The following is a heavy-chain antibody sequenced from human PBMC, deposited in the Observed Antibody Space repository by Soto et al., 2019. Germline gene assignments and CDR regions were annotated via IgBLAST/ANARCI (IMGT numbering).Heavy chain of an antibody. V-gene: IGHV3-23*01. CDR1: GCTISDSD. CDR3: AKDGTYCSSTNCQPRGRFDP. CDR2: ISGSGGST. J-gene: IGHJ5*02. D-gene: IGHD2-2*01. Sequence: GGLIRLPCAAAGCTISDSDMSWIRQDPGKGLEWVSYISGSGGSTYYADSVKGRFTISRDNSKNTLYLQMNSLRAEDTAVYYCAKDGTYCSSTNCQPRGRFDPWGQGTLVSRSS.